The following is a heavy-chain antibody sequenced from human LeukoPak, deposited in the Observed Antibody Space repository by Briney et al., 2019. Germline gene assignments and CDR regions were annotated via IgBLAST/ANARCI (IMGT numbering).Heavy chain of an antibody. D-gene: IGHD6-13*01. CDR2: ISYDGSHK. Sequence: GRSLRLSCAASGITFRSYGMHWVRQAPGKGLEWVAVISYDGSHKYYADSVKGRFTISRDNSKNTMYLQMNSLRAEDTAVYYCARDRDSSSRLKEGWFDPWGQGTLVTVSS. V-gene: IGHV3-30*03. J-gene: IGHJ5*02. CDR3: ARDRDSSSRLKEGWFDP. CDR1: GITFRSYG.